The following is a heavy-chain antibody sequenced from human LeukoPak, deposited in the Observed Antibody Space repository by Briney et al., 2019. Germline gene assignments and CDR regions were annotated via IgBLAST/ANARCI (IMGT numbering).Heavy chain of an antibody. CDR1: GFTFITYG. D-gene: IGHD3-3*01. Sequence: GGSLRLSCAASGFTFITYGMHWVRQAPGKGLEWVAFIRYDGTNKYYADSVKGRFTISRDNSKNTLYLQMNSLRAEDTAVYYCAKDREWRGFAAFDIWGQGTMVTVSS. CDR3: AKDREWRGFAAFDI. J-gene: IGHJ3*02. CDR2: IRYDGTNK. V-gene: IGHV3-30*02.